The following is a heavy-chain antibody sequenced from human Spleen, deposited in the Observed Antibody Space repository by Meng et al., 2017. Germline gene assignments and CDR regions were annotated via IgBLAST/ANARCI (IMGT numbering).Heavy chain of an antibody. D-gene: IGHD1/OR15-1a*01. Sequence: QPQLQESGPGLVKPSEALSLTCSVSGGSISTSGYYWGWIRQPSGKGLEWIGSIGHSGTTYYTPSLESRVTVSVDTSRSQFSLELTSVTAADTAVYYCVRSRAWVRTGFDPWGQGTLVTVSS. CDR2: IGHSGTT. CDR3: VRSRAWVRTGFDP. J-gene: IGHJ5*02. CDR1: GGSISTSGYY. V-gene: IGHV4-39*01.